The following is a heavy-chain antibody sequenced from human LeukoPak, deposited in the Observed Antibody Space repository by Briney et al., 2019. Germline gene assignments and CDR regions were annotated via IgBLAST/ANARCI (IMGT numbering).Heavy chain of an antibody. CDR1: GASISSESYY. CDR2: INHSGST. CDR3: ARDLATNGVWFDP. V-gene: IGHV4-39*07. J-gene: IGHJ5*02. D-gene: IGHD2-8*01. Sequence: SETLSLTCTVAGASISSESYYWSWIRQPPGKGLEWIGEINHSGSTNYNPSLKSRVTISVDTSKNQFSLKLSSVTAADTAVYYCARDLATNGVWFDPWGQGTLVTVSS.